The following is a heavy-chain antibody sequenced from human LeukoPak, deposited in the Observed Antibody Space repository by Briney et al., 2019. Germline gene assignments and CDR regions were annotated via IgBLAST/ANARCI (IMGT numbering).Heavy chain of an antibody. Sequence: GGSLRLSCAVSGFSFSSYWMHWVRQAPGKGLVWVSRVSSDGSSTSYADSVKGRFTISRDNAKNTLYLQMNSLRAEDTAVYYCAGAAGGYDYGHDLHFDYWGEGTLVTVSS. D-gene: IGHD5-18*01. J-gene: IGHJ4*02. CDR3: AGAAGGYDYGHDLHFDY. V-gene: IGHV3-74*01. CDR1: GFSFSSYW. CDR2: VSSDGSST.